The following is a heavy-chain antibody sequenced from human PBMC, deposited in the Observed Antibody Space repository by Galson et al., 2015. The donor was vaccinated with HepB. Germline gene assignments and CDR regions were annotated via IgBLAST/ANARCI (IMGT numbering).Heavy chain of an antibody. D-gene: IGHD3-9*01. V-gene: IGHV1-2*06. Sequence: SVKVSCKASGYILNGYYMHWVRQAPGQGLEWMGRINPNSGGTNYAQKFQGGVTMTRDTSISTVYMELSSLRSDDTAVYYCATKGVGSDWRYNWFDPWGQGTLVTVSS. CDR3: ATKGVGSDWRYNWFDP. CDR2: INPNSGGT. J-gene: IGHJ5*02. CDR1: GYILNGYY.